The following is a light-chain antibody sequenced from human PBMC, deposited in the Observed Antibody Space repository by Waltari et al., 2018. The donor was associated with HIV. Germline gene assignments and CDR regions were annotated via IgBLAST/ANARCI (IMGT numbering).Light chain of an antibody. CDR3: QQTYTIPPT. CDR1: QNVFYSSNNKNY. V-gene: IGKV4-1*01. J-gene: IGKJ4*01. Sequence: IVMTQSPESLAVSLGERATIKCQPSQNVFYSSNNKNYLSWYQQKPGQPPKLIIYWASSRQSGVPDRFSGSGSETDFTLTISSLQAEDVAVYFCQQTYTIPPTFGGGTKVEIK. CDR2: WAS.